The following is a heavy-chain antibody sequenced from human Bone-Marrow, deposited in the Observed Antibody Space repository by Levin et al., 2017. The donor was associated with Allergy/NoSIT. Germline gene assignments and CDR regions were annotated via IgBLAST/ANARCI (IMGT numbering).Heavy chain of an antibody. Sequence: LSLTCAASGFTFSDYYMSWIRQAPGKGLEWVSYISSSGSTIYYADSVKGRFTISRDNAKNSLYLQMNSLRAEDTAVYYCARVVVVPAADGMDVWGQGTTVTVSS. V-gene: IGHV3-11*01. D-gene: IGHD2-2*01. CDR3: ARVVVVPAADGMDV. CDR2: ISSSGSTI. J-gene: IGHJ6*02. CDR1: GFTFSDYY.